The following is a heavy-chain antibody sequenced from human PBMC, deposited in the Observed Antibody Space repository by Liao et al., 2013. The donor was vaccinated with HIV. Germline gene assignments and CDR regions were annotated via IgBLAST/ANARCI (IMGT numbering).Heavy chain of an antibody. Sequence: QVQLQESGPGLVKPSETLSLTCIVSGGSNTSYFWSWIRQPAGKGLEWIGRIYSTGNANYNPSLNGRVTMSVDTPKNQFSLKLNSVTAADTAVYYCASERAAAVAEYVQHWGQGTLVTVSS. J-gene: IGHJ1*01. V-gene: IGHV4-4*07. D-gene: IGHD6-13*01. CDR3: ASERAAAVAEYVQH. CDR1: GGSNTSYF. CDR2: IYSTGNA.